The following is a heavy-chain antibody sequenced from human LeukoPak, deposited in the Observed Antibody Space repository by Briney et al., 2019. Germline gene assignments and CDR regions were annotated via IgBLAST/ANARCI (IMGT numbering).Heavy chain of an antibody. V-gene: IGHV3-30*02. CDR1: GHTFSSSG. Sequence: GGSLRLSCGASGHTFSSSGMHWVRQAPGKGLEWVAFIRYDETDTHYADSVKGRFTISTDTSKSTPYMQMSSVRSEDTGVYLSEKGVYGGSSGGFYFDYWGQGALVTVSS. CDR3: EKGVYGGSSGGFYFDY. J-gene: IGHJ4*02. CDR2: IRYDETDT. D-gene: IGHD1-26*01.